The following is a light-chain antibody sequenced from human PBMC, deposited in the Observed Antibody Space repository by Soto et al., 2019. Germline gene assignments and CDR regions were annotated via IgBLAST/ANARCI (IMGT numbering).Light chain of an antibody. Sequence: NVLTPSPVTLSLSPGERATLSCRASQSVSSSYLAWYQQKPGQAPRLLIYGASSRATGIPDRFSGSGSGTDFTLTISRLEPEDFAVYYCQQYGSSPGTFGQGTKVDIK. V-gene: IGKV3-20*01. CDR3: QQYGSSPGT. CDR2: GAS. CDR1: QSVSSSY. J-gene: IGKJ1*01.